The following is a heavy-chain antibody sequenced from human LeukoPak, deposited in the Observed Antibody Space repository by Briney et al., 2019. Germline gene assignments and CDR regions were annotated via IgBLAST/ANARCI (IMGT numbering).Heavy chain of an antibody. CDR1: GFTFSSYA. CDR3: AKVLGMYGSSGYAWYFDY. J-gene: IGHJ4*02. CDR2: ISGSGYST. Sequence: GGSLRLSCTASGFTFSSYAMSWVRQAPGKGLEWVSIISGSGYSTYYADSVKGRFTISRDNSKNTLYLQMNSLRAEDTAVYYCAKVLGMYGSSGYAWYFDYWGQGTLVTVSS. V-gene: IGHV3-23*01. D-gene: IGHD6-25*01.